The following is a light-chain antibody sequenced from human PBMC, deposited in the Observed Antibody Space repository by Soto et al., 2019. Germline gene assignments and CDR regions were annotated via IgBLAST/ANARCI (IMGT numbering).Light chain of an antibody. Sequence: EVVLTQSPATLSLSPGERATLSCRASQSVSSHLAWYQQKPGQAPRLLIYDASNRATGIPARFSGSGSGTDFTRTISSLEPEDSAVYYCQQRSNWPPSLTFGGGTKVEIK. CDR3: QQRSNWPPSLT. V-gene: IGKV3-11*01. J-gene: IGKJ4*01. CDR2: DAS. CDR1: QSVSSH.